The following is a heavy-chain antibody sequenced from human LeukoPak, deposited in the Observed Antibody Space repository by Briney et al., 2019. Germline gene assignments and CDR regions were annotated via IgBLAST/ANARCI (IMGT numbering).Heavy chain of an antibody. D-gene: IGHD2-2*01. CDR1: GGSFSGYY. CDR2: INHGGST. V-gene: IGHV4-34*01. J-gene: IGHJ4*02. Sequence: PSETLSLTCAVYGGSFSGYYCSWIRQPPGKGLEWIGEINHGGSTNYNPSPKSRVTISVDTSKNQFSLKLSSVPAADTAVYYCARGDIVVVPAAARREYYFDYWGQGTLVTVSS. CDR3: ARGDIVVVPAAARREYYFDY.